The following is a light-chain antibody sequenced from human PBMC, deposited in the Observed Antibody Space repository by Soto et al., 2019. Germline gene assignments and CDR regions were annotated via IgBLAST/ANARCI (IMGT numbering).Light chain of an antibody. CDR3: QQYNNWPLT. CDR2: DTS. CDR1: QNVHSD. V-gene: IGKV3-15*01. Sequence: EVVMTQSPDTLSVSPGDGATLSCRASQNVHSDLAWYQQKPGQAPRLVIYDTSTRATDIPVRFTGGGSGTEFTLTISSLKSEDFAFYYCQQYNNWPLTFGGGTKVEIK. J-gene: IGKJ4*01.